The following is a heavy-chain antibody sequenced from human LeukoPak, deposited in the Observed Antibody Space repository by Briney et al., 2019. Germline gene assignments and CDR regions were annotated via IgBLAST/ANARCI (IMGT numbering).Heavy chain of an antibody. CDR1: GFTFSNFW. V-gene: IGHV3-74*01. CDR3: ARVILVGGSFDY. J-gene: IGHJ4*02. Sequence: SGGSLRLSCAASGFTFSNFWMAWVRQAPGKGLVWVSRINSDGSSTSYANSVKGRFTISRDNAKNTLYLQMNSLRAEDTAVYYCARVILVGGSFDYWGQGTLVTVSS. D-gene: IGHD3-16*01. CDR2: INSDGSST.